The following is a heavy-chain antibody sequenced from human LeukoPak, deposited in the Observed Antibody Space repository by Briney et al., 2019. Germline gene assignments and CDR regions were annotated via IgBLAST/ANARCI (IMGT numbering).Heavy chain of an antibody. CDR2: INPSGGST. Sequence: ASVKVSCKASGYTFTSYYMHWVRQAPGQGLEWMGIINPSGGSTSYAQKFQGRVTMTRDTSTSTVYTELSSLRSEDTAVYYCARGEVVVVTAIQHLLDYWGQGTLVTVSS. CDR3: ARGEVVVVTAIQHLLDY. V-gene: IGHV1-46*01. CDR1: GYTFTSYY. D-gene: IGHD2-21*02. J-gene: IGHJ4*02.